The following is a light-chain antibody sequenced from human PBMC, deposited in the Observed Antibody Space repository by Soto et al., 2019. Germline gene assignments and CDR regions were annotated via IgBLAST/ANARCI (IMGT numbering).Light chain of an antibody. CDR2: EVI. J-gene: IGLJ1*01. V-gene: IGLV2-14*01. Sequence: QSVLTQPASVSGSPGQSITISCTGTSSDIGDYDYVSWYQQHPGKAPKLIIYEVINRPSGVSDRFSGSKSGNTASLTISGLQSEDEADYYCTSYKTINNYIFGTGTKVTVL. CDR3: TSYKTINNYI. CDR1: SSDIGDYDY.